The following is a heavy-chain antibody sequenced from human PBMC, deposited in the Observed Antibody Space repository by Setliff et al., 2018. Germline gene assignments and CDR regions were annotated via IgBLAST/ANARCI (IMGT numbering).Heavy chain of an antibody. CDR3: VRDRTAYSYGLDV. D-gene: IGHD5-18*01. J-gene: IGHJ6*02. CDR1: GGSVSPYF. Sequence: ASETLSLTCTVSGGSVSPYFWSWIRQPPGKGLQWIGYIYHNGNTNFNHSLKTRVTMSVDPSKNQFALNLRSVTAADTAVYYCVRDRTAYSYGLDVWAQGTTVTVSS. V-gene: IGHV4-59*02. CDR2: IYHNGNT.